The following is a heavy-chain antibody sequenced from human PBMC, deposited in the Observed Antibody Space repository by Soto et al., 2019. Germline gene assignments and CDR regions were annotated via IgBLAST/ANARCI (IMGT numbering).Heavy chain of an antibody. CDR2: IYYSGST. V-gene: IGHV4-61*01. D-gene: IGHD6-19*01. Sequence: PSETLSLSCTVSGVSVSSGSYYWSWIRPPPGKGLEWIGYIYYSGSTNYNPSLKSRVTISVDTSKNQFSLKLSSVTAADTAVYYGARTGIAVADSYYYSGMDVWGQGTTVTVSS. J-gene: IGHJ6*02. CDR3: ARTGIAVADSYYYSGMDV. CDR1: GVSVSSGSYY.